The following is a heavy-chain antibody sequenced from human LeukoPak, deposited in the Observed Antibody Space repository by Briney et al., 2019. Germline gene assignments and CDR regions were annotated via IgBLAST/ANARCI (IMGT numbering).Heavy chain of an antibody. V-gene: IGHV1-18*01. CDR3: ARDAGWSGSYWPRDY. CDR2: ISAYSGNT. J-gene: IGHJ4*02. Sequence: GASVKVSCKASGYTFTSYGISWVRQAPGQGLEWMGWISAYSGNTNYAQKLQGRVTMTTDTSTSTAYMELRSLRSDDTAVYYCARDAGWSGSYWPRDYWGQGTLVTVSS. D-gene: IGHD1-26*01. CDR1: GYTFTSYG.